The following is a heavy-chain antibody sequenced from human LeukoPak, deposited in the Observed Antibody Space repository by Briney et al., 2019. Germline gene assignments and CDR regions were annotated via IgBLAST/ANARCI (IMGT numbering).Heavy chain of an antibody. J-gene: IGHJ4*02. V-gene: IGHV3-48*04. D-gene: IGHD3-10*01. CDR1: GFTFSTYS. CDR3: ARDPGRVRGVLGFDY. Sequence: GGSLRLSCAASGFTFSTYSMNWVRRPPGKGLEWVSYISSSSSPIWYADSVKGRFTISRDNAKNSLFLQMNSLRAEDTAVYYCARDPGRVRGVLGFDYWGQGIPVTVSS. CDR2: ISSSSSPI.